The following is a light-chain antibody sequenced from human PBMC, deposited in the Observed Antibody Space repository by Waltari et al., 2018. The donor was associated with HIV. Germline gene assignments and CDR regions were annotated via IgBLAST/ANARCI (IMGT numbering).Light chain of an antibody. Sequence: QSVLTQPPSASGTPGQRVTISCSGSSSNIGSNPVSCFQQRPGTAPKLLIDSQNKRPPGLPDRFSGSKSGTSASLAITGLKSEDEDDYYCAAWEDSLNGGVYGGGTKLTVL. V-gene: IGLV1-44*01. CDR2: SQN. CDR1: SSNIGSNP. CDR3: AAWEDSLNGGV. J-gene: IGLJ3*02.